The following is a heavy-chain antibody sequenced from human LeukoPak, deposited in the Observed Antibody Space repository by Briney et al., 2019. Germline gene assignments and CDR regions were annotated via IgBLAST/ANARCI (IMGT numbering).Heavy chain of an antibody. CDR2: ISSSGNTI. CDR1: GFTFSDYY. Sequence: GGSLRLSCAASGFTFSDYYMSWIRQAPGKGLEWVSYISSSGNTILYADSVKVRFTLSRDNAKNSLYLQMNSLRAEDTAVYYCARVQPHYYDSSGYPPDYWGQGTLVTVSS. J-gene: IGHJ4*02. V-gene: IGHV3-11*01. CDR3: ARVQPHYYDSSGYPPDY. D-gene: IGHD3-22*01.